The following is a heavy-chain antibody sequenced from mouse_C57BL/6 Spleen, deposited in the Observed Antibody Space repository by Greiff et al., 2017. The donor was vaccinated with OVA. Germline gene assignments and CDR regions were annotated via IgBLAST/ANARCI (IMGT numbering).Heavy chain of an antibody. Sequence: VQLQQSGAELVKPGASVKISCKASGYAFSSYWMNWVKQRPGKGLEWIGQIYPGDGDTNYNGKFKGKATLTADKSSSTAYMQLSSLASEDSAVYFCARSGYSNFLAYWGQGTLVTVSA. V-gene: IGHV1-80*01. D-gene: IGHD2-5*01. CDR3: ARSGYSNFLAY. J-gene: IGHJ3*01. CDR2: IYPGDGDT. CDR1: GYAFSSYW.